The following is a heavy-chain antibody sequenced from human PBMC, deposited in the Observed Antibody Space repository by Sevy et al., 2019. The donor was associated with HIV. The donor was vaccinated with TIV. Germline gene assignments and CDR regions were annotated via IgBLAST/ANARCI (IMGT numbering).Heavy chain of an antibody. D-gene: IGHD1-26*01. CDR2: ISYDEIHK. Sequence: GGSLRLSCVASGFTFSNYAMHWVRQAPGKGLEWVAVISYDEIHKDYADSVKGRFTISRDISKNTLYLQMNSLRAEDTAVYYCARDLPHLLPWELSRGSDYWGQGTLVTVSS. J-gene: IGHJ4*02. CDR3: ARDLPHLLPWELSRGSDY. CDR1: GFTFSNYA. V-gene: IGHV3-30*03.